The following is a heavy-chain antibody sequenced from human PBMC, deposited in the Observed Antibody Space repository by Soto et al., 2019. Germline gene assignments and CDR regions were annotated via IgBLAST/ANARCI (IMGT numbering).Heavy chain of an antibody. Sequence: GESLKISCAASGFTFSSYGMHWVRQAPGKGLEWVAVISYDGSNKYYADSVKGRFTISRDNSKNMLYLQMNSLRAEDTAVYYCAKDVGYYDILTGPGDYWGQGTLVTVSS. CDR2: ISYDGSNK. V-gene: IGHV3-30*18. CDR1: GFTFSSYG. CDR3: AKDVGYYDILTGPGDY. D-gene: IGHD3-9*01. J-gene: IGHJ4*02.